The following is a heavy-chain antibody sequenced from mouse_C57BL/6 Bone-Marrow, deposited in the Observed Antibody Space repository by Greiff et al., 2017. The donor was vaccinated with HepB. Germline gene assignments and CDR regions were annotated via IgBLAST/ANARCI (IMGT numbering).Heavy chain of an antibody. CDR3: ARRPYDGYYGGAMDY. Sequence: EVQVVESGGDLVKPGGSLKLSCAASGFTFSSYGMSWVRQTPDKRLEWVATISSGGSYTYYPDSVKGRFTISRDNAKNTLYLQMSSLKSEDTAMYYCARRPYDGYYGGAMDYWGQGTSVTVSS. CDR2: ISSGGSYT. CDR1: GFTFSSYG. J-gene: IGHJ4*01. D-gene: IGHD2-3*01. V-gene: IGHV5-6*01.